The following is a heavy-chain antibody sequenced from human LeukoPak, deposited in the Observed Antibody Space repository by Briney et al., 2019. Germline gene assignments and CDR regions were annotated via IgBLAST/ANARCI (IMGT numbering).Heavy chain of an antibody. CDR3: TRGRAYYDSTGYYY. CDR1: GGSINSNNFY. CDR2: IYYSGRT. D-gene: IGHD3-22*01. Sequence: SETLSLTCTVSGGSINSNNFYWGWIRQPPGKGLEWIGSIYYSGRTYYSPSLKSRVTISIDTSKNQFSLKLSSVTAADTAVYYCTRGRAYYDSTGYYYWGRGILVTVSS. J-gene: IGHJ4*02. V-gene: IGHV4-39*07.